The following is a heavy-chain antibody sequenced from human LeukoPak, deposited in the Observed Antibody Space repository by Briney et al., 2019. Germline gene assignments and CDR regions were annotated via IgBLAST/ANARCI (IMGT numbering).Heavy chain of an antibody. V-gene: IGHV1-69*04. CDR3: ATYVDTAMVDDY. J-gene: IGHJ4*02. CDR1: GGTFSSYA. D-gene: IGHD5-18*01. CDR2: IIPIFGIA. Sequence: GASVKVSRKASGGTFSSYAISWVRQAPGQGLEWMGRIIPIFGIANYAQKFQGRVTITADKSTSTAYMELSSLRSEDTAVYYCATYVDTAMVDDYWGQGTLVTVSS.